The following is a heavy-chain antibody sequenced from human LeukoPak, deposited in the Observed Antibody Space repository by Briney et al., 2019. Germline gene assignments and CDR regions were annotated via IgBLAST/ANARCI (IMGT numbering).Heavy chain of an antibody. CDR3: AREIPLNYEGAFDI. J-gene: IGHJ3*02. CDR1: GYTFTGYY. D-gene: IGHD3-3*01. V-gene: IGHV1-2*02. CDR2: INPNSGGT. Sequence: ASVKVSCKASGYTFTGYYMHWVRQAPGQGLEWMGWINPNSGGTNYAQKFQGRVTMTRDTSISTAYMELSRLRSDDTAVYYCAREIPLNYEGAFDIWGQGTMVTVSS.